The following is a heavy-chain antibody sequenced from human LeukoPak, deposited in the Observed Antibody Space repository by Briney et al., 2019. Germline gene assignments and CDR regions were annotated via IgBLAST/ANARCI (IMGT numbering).Heavy chain of an antibody. CDR3: ARVEGVAVAGVNYYGMDV. CDR1: GYTFTGYY. D-gene: IGHD6-19*01. Sequence: ASVKVSCRASGYTFTGYYIHWVRQAPGQALEWMGWLIPTSGGTNYAQKSQGRVTMTRDTSISTAYMELSNLRSDDTAMYYCARVEGVAVAGVNYYGMDVWGQGTPVTVSS. CDR2: LIPTSGGT. J-gene: IGHJ6*02. V-gene: IGHV1-2*02.